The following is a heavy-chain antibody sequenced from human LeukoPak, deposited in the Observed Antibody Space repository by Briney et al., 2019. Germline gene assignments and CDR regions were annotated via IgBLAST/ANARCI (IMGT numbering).Heavy chain of an antibody. CDR1: GFTVSSNY. Sequence: GGSLRLSCAASGFTVSSNYMSRVRQAPGKGLEWVSVIYSGGSTYYADSVKGRFTISRDNSKNTLYLQMNSLRAEDTAVYYCASAPKGLYYYYMDVWGKGTTVTVSS. J-gene: IGHJ6*03. D-gene: IGHD3-22*01. CDR3: ASAPKGLYYYYMDV. CDR2: IYSGGST. V-gene: IGHV3-53*01.